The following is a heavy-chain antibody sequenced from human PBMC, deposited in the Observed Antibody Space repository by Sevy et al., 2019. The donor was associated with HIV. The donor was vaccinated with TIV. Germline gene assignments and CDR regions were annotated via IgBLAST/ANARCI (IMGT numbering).Heavy chain of an antibody. Sequence: GGSLRLSCAAFGFNFNTYAISWVRQAPGKGLDWVALISHDGINEYYADSVKGRFTISRDNSKNTVYLEMNSLRNEDTAIYFCANAYSGSYSHSYLYALDVWGQGTTVTVSS. V-gene: IGHV3-30*18. D-gene: IGHD1-26*01. CDR1: GFNFNTYA. CDR3: ANAYSGSYSHSYLYALDV. CDR2: ISHDGINE. J-gene: IGHJ6*02.